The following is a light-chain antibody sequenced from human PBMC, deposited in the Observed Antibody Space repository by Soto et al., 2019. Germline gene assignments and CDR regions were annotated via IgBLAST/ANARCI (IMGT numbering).Light chain of an antibody. Sequence: DLQLTQSPSFLPASVGDRVTITCRASQGISSYLAWYQQKPVKAPKILIYGVSTLQSGVPSRFSGSGSGTEFTLTISSLQPEDFASYYCHQLNSYPLTFGRGTEVEIE. CDR3: HQLNSYPLT. V-gene: IGKV1-9*01. CDR2: GVS. J-gene: IGKJ4*01. CDR1: QGISSY.